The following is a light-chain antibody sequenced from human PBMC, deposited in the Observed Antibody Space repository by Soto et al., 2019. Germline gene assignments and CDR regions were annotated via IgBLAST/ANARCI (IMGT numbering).Light chain of an antibody. Sequence: QLVLTQSPSASASLGASVKLTCTLSSGHSTYAIAWHQQQLGKGPRYLMNLNSDGSHSKGDGIPDRFSGSSSGAERYLTISSLQSEDEADYYCQTWGTGIRVFGGGTKLTVL. J-gene: IGLJ2*01. CDR1: SGHSTYA. V-gene: IGLV4-69*01. CDR3: QTWGTGIRV. CDR2: LNSDGSH.